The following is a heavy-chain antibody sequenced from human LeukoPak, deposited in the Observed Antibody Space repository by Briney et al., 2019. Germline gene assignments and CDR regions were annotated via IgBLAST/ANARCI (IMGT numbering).Heavy chain of an antibody. D-gene: IGHD5-12*01. CDR3: ARPSNSGYDF. Sequence: GESLKISCQASGSSFSNYWIGWARQLPGKGLEWMRIIYPSDSDTRYSTSFQGQVTISADKSISTAYLQWSSLKASDTAMYYCARPSNSGYDFWGQGALVTVSS. J-gene: IGHJ4*02. CDR1: GSSFSNYW. CDR2: IYPSDSDT. V-gene: IGHV5-51*01.